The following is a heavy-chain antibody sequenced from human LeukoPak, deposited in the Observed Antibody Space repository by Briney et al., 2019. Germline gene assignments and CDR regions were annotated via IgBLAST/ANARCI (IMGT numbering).Heavy chain of an antibody. Sequence: ASVKVSCKASGYTFTTYYMHWVRQAPGQGLEWMGIINPSGGSTTYAQNFQGRVTMTRDTSTSAVYMELSSLRSEDTAVYYCARDARFYYDRSGYYYPLWFDPWGQGTLVTVSS. CDR2: INPSGGST. CDR1: GYTFTTYY. D-gene: IGHD3-22*01. V-gene: IGHV1-46*01. CDR3: ARDARFYYDRSGYYYPLWFDP. J-gene: IGHJ5*02.